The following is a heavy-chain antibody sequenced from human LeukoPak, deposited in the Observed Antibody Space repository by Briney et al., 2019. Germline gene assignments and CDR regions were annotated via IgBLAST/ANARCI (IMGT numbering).Heavy chain of an antibody. CDR3: AKLDGVTMTDWYFDL. CDR2: IGDSGGDT. V-gene: IGHV3-23*01. J-gene: IGHJ2*01. CDR1: GFTFSSYA. Sequence: PGGSLRLSCAASGFTFSSYAMSWVRQAPGKGLECVSRIGDSGGDTHYSDSVNGRFTISRDNSQNTLYLQMNSLRAEDTAIYYCAKLDGVTMTDWYFDLWGRGTLVTVSS. D-gene: IGHD3-22*01.